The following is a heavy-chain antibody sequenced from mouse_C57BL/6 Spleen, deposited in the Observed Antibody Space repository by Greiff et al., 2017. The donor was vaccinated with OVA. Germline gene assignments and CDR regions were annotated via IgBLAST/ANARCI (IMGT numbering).Heavy chain of an antibody. V-gene: IGHV3-6*01. Sequence: EVKLMESGPGLVKPSQSLSLTCSVTGYSITSGYYWNWIRQFPGNKLEWMGYISYDGSNNYNPSLKNRISITRDTSKNQFFLKLNSVTTEDTATYYCARGGGNWYCDVWGTGTTVTVSS. CDR2: ISYDGSN. CDR1: GYSITSGYY. J-gene: IGHJ1*03. CDR3: ARGGGNWYCDV.